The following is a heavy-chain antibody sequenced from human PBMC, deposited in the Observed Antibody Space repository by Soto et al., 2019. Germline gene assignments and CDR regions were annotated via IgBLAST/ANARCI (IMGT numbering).Heavy chain of an antibody. V-gene: IGHV5-51*01. D-gene: IGHD1-26*01. CDR1: GYGFASHW. CDR2: IYPGDSDT. J-gene: IGHJ4*02. CDR3: ARYSGSYWHYLDF. Sequence: PGESLKISCQGSGYGFASHWVAWVRQMPEKGLEWIGTIYPGDSDTKYSSAFRGHVTISADTSVSTAYLQWRSLEATDSAIYYCARYSGSYWHYLDFWGQGTLVTVSS.